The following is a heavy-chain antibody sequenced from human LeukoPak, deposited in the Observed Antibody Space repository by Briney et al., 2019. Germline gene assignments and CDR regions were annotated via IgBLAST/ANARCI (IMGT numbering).Heavy chain of an antibody. CDR1: GFTFSSYG. J-gene: IGHJ5*02. CDR2: IRYDGSNK. D-gene: IGHD3-10*01. CDR3: AKEEKGTCWFDP. V-gene: IGHV3-30*02. Sequence: PGGSLRLSCAASGFTFSSYGMHWVRQAPGKGLEWVAFIRYDGSNKYCADSVKGRFTISRDNSKNTLYLQMNSLRAEDTAVYYCAKEEKGTCWFDPWGQGTLVTVSS.